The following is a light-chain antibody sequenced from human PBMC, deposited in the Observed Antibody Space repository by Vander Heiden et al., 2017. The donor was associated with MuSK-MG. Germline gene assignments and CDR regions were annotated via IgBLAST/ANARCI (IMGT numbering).Light chain of an antibody. J-gene: IGKJ1*01. Sequence: EIVLTQSPGTLSLSPGERATLSCRASQRVASTYLAWYQQTPGQAPRLLIYGASTRATGIPDRFSGSGSGTDFTLTISRREPEECAVYYCQQYGNSPTWTFGQGTKVEI. CDR2: GAS. CDR1: QRVASTY. V-gene: IGKV3-20*01. CDR3: QQYGNSPTWT.